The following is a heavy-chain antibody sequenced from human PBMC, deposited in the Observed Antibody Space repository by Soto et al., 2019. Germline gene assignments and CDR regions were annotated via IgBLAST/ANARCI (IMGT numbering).Heavy chain of an antibody. J-gene: IGHJ4*02. CDR3: ARGAGSSSYHYDSHDY. Sequence: PSETLSLTGTVPVDSIRDYSWSWIRQPPGKGLEWIGYIYYTGTTNYNLSLRSRVSISADTSKNQVSLNLRSVTAADTAVYYCARGAGSSSYHYDSHDYWGQGTLVTVSS. CDR1: VDSIRDYS. V-gene: IGHV4-59*01. D-gene: IGHD3-22*01. CDR2: IYYTGTT.